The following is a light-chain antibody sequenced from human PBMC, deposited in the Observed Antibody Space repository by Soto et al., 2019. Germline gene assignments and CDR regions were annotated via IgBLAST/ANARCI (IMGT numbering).Light chain of an antibody. Sequence: EIVLTQSPDTLSLSPGERATLSCRASQSISSSLAWYQQKPGQAPTLLIYDASNMATGIPARFSGSGSGTDFTLTISSLEPEDFALYYCQQRSSWPLTFGPGTTVDIK. CDR3: QQRSSWPLT. V-gene: IGKV3-11*01. J-gene: IGKJ3*01. CDR2: DAS. CDR1: QSISSS.